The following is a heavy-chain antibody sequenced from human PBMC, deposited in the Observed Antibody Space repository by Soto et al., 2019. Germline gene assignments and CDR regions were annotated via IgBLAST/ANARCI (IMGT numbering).Heavy chain of an antibody. CDR1: GFTFSSYA. J-gene: IGHJ6*02. D-gene: IGHD2-15*01. CDR3: ANCPFCIGGSIYSIAATYGMDV. CDR2: IGASGGRT. V-gene: IGHV3-23*01. Sequence: VQLLESGGGLVQPGGSLRLSCAASGFTFSSYAMYWVRQAPGKGPEWVSVIGASGGRTNYAESVKGRFTISRDNSKNTLYLQMSSLRAEDTAVYYCANCPFCIGGSIYSIAATYGMDVWGQGTTVSVSS.